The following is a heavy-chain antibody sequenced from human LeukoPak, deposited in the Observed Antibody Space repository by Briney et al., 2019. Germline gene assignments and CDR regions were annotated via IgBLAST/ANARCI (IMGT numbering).Heavy chain of an antibody. CDR2: IYYSGST. V-gene: IGHV4-30-4*08. J-gene: IGHJ4*02. CDR3: ASLSGTGSCDY. D-gene: IGHD1-26*01. Sequence: SETLSLTCTVSGGSISSGDYYWSWIRQPPGKGLEWIGYIYYSGSTYYNPSLKSRVTISVDTSKNQFSLELSSVTAADTAVYYCASLSGTGSCDYWGQGTLVTVSS. CDR1: GGSISSGDYY.